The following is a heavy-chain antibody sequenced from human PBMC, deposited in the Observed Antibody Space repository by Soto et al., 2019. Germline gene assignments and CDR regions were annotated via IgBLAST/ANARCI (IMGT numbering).Heavy chain of an antibody. CDR3: ARVGYTGPNWRPDAFDI. CDR1: GGSISSSNW. Sequence: SETLSLTCAVSGGSISSSNWWRWVRQPPGKGLEWIGEIYHSGSTNYNPSLKSRVTISVDKSKNQFSLKLSSVTAADTAVYYCARVGYTGPNWRPDAFDIWGQGTMVTVSS. D-gene: IGHD1-1*01. CDR2: IYHSGST. V-gene: IGHV4-4*02. J-gene: IGHJ3*02.